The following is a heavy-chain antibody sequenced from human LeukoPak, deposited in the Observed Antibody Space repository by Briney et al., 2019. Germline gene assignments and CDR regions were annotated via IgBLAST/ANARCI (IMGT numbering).Heavy chain of an antibody. D-gene: IGHD3-10*01. CDR3: ARGGERANFYGLGSSPNWFDP. J-gene: IGHJ5*02. V-gene: IGHV1-8*02. Sequence: ASVKVSCKASGYTFISYDINWVRQAAGQGLEWMGWMNPNSGNTGYAQKFQGRVTMTRNTSISTAYMELSGLRSDDTAVYYCARGGERANFYGLGSSPNWFDPWGPGTLVTVSS. CDR2: MNPNSGNT. CDR1: GYTFISYD.